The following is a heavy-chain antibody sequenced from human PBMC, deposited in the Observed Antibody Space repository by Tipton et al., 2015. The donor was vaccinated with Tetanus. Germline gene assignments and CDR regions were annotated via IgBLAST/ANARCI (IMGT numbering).Heavy chain of an antibody. Sequence: TLSLTCTVSGGSLSSSHWAWIRQPPGKGLEWLGKITYSRATNYNSSLKRRVTISVDTSKKQFSLKMSSVTAADTAVYYCARHKQYYFDYWGQGTLVTVSS. CDR3: ARHKQYYFDY. D-gene: IGHD4-11*01. CDR2: ITYSRAT. V-gene: IGHV4-59*08. J-gene: IGHJ4*02. CDR1: GGSLSSSH.